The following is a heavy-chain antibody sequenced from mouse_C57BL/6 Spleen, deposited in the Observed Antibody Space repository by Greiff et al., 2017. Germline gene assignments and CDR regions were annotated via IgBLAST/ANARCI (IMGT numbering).Heavy chain of an antibody. Sequence: QVQLQQPGAELVKPGASVKLSCKASGYTFTSYWMHWVKQRPGQGLEWIGMIHPNSGSTNYNEKFKSKATLTVDKSSSTAYMQLSSLTSEDSAVYYCARPHSNYVGYYAMDYWGQGTSVTVSS. V-gene: IGHV1-64*01. CDR3: ARPHSNYVGYYAMDY. D-gene: IGHD2-5*01. CDR1: GYTFTSYW. J-gene: IGHJ4*01. CDR2: IHPNSGST.